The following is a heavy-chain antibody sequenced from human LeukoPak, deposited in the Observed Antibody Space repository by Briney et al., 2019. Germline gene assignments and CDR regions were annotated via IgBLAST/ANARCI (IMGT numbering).Heavy chain of an antibody. CDR2: FDPEDGET. D-gene: IGHD3-16*02. Sequence: ASVKVSCKVSGYTLTELSMHWGRQGPGKGIEWKGGFDPEDGETIYAQTFQGRGTMTEDTTTGTAYMVMGSSRSEESAVDDCSIYVWGSYRTPAGAFDIWGQGTMVTVSS. J-gene: IGHJ3*02. V-gene: IGHV1-24*01. CDR1: GYTLTELS. CDR3: SIYVWGSYRTPAGAFDI.